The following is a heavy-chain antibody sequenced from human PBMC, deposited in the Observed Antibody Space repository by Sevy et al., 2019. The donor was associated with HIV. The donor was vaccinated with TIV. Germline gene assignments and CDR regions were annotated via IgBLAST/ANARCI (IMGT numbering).Heavy chain of an antibody. CDR2: MNQDGTER. Sequence: GGSLRLSCAASGFSFSTYWMTWVRQAPGKGLEWVATMNQDGTERDYVDSVKGRFTISRDNAKTSLYLQMNSLRAEDTAVYYCARDCSSATCLWGLDVWGQGTTVTVSS. D-gene: IGHD2-2*01. CDR1: GFSFSTYW. V-gene: IGHV3-7*03. J-gene: IGHJ6*02. CDR3: ARDCSSATCLWGLDV.